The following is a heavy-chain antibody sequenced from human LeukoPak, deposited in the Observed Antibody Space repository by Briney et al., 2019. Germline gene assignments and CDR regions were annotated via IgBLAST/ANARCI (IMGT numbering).Heavy chain of an antibody. CDR3: ARTLSGGPPVGY. D-gene: IGHD2-15*01. CDR2: ISYDGSNK. J-gene: IGHJ4*02. V-gene: IGHV3-30*04. CDR1: GCTFSSYA. Sequence: GGSLRLSCAASGCTFSSYAMHWVRQAPGKGLEWVAVISYDGSNKYYADSVKGRFTISRDNSKNTLYLQMNSLRAEDTAVYYCARTLSGGPPVGYWGQGTLLTVSS.